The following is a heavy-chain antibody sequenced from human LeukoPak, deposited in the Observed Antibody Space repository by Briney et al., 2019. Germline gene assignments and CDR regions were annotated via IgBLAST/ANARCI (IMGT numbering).Heavy chain of an antibody. J-gene: IGHJ4*02. CDR2: ISSSSTI. V-gene: IGHV3-48*01. D-gene: IGHD1-26*01. CDR1: GFTFSSYS. CDR3: ARDRELLPDY. Sequence: GGSLRLSCAASGFTFSSYSMNWVRQAPGKGLEWVSYISSSSTIYYADSVKGRFTISRDNAKNSLYLQMNSLRAEDTAVYYCARDRELLPDYWGQGTLVTVSS.